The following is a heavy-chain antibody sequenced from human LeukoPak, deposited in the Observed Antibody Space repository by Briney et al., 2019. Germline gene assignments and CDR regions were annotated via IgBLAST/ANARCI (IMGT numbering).Heavy chain of an antibody. CDR3: ARSYTDYYDSSGLDF. CDR2: IYTSGST. J-gene: IGHJ4*02. CDR1: GGSISSGTYY. V-gene: IGHV4-61*09. D-gene: IGHD3-22*01. Sequence: SQTRSLTCTVSGGSISSGTYYWSWIRQPAGKGLEWIGHIYTSGSTKYNPSLKSRVTISVDTSKNQFSLRLSSVTAADTAVYYCARSYTDYYDSSGLDFWGQGTLVTVSS.